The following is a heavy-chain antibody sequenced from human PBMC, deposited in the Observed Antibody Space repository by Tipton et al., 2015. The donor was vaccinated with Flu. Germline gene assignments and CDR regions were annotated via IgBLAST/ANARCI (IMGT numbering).Heavy chain of an antibody. V-gene: IGHV4-61*01. J-gene: IGHJ3*02. D-gene: IGHD6-19*01. Sequence: TLSLTCTVSGGSVSSGSYYWSWIRQPPGKGPEWIGYIYYSGSTNYNPSLKSRVTISVDTSKNQFSLKLSSVTAADTAVYYCARDRPARVSSGWYRAFDIWGQGTMVTVSS. CDR2: IYYSGST. CDR1: GGSVSSGSYY. CDR3: ARDRPARVSSGWYRAFDI.